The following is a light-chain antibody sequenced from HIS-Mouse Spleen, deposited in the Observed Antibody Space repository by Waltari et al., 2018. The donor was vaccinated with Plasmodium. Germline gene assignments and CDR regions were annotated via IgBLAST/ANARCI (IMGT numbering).Light chain of an antibody. CDR2: KDS. CDR3: QSADSSGTPNWV. J-gene: IGLJ3*02. V-gene: IGLV3-25*03. Sequence: SYELTQPPSVSVSPGQTARLTCSGDALPKQYAYWYQQKPGQAPVLVIDKDSERPSGIPERCTGSSSGTTVTLTISGVQAEDEADYYCQSADSSGTPNWVFGGGTKLTVL. CDR1: ALPKQY.